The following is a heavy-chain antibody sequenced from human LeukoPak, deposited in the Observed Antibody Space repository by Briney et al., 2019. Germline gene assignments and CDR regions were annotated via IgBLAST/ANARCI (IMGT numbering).Heavy chain of an antibody. J-gene: IGHJ6*03. V-gene: IGHV4-4*07. CDR2: IYTSGST. Sequence: SETLSLTCTVSGGSISSYYWSWIRQPAGKGLEWIGRIYTSGSTNYNPSLKSRVTMSVDTSKNQFSLKLSSVTAADTAVYYCARVIREMTTVGVHYYYYYYMDVWGKGTTVTVSS. CDR3: ARVIREMTTVGVHYYYYYYMDV. CDR1: GGSISSYY. D-gene: IGHD4-11*01.